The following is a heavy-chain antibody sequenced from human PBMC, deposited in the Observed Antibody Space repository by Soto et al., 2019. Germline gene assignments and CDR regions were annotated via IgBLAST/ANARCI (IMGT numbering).Heavy chain of an antibody. V-gene: IGHV3-30*18. CDR1: GFTFSSYG. CDR3: AKDGGWLLDY. Sequence: GGSLRLSCAASGFTFSSYGMHWVRQAPGKGLEWVAVISYDGSNKYYADSVKGRFTISRDNSKNTLYLQMNSLRAEDTAVYYCAKDGGWLLDYWGQGTLVNVSS. J-gene: IGHJ4*02. D-gene: IGHD5-12*01. CDR2: ISYDGSNK.